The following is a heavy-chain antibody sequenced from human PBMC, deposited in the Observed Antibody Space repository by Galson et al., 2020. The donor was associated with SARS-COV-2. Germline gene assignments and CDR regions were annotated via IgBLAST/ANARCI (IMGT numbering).Heavy chain of an antibody. Sequence: TLSLTCAVSGGSISGTSYYWSWIRQPAGKGLEWIGRIHSSGSTNYNPSLKSRVTISIDTSKNQFSLRLSSVTAADTGIYYCASGPVAGSGEWGQGTLVTVSS. J-gene: IGHJ4*02. CDR3: ASGPVAGSGE. CDR1: GGSISGTSYY. V-gene: IGHV4-61*02. CDR2: IHSSGST. D-gene: IGHD6-19*01.